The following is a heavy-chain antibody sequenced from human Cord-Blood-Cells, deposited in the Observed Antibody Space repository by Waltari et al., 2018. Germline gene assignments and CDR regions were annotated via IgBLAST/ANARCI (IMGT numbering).Heavy chain of an antibody. CDR1: GGSLSSARSY. CDR2: IYYSGST. V-gene: IGHV4-61*01. J-gene: IGHJ2*01. Sequence: QVQLQESGPGLVKPSETLSLTCTVSGGSLSSARSYWRWIRQPPGKGLEWIWYIYYSGSTNYNPSLKSRVTISVDTSKNQFSLKLSSVTAADTAVYYCARDSGNWYFDLWGRGTLVTVSS. CDR3: ARDSGNWYFDL. D-gene: IGHD1-26*01.